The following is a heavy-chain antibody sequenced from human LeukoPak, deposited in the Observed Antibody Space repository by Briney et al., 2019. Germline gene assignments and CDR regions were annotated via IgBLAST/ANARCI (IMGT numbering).Heavy chain of an antibody. CDR3: ARDRSGSYYFDY. Sequence: GGSLRLSYAASGFTVSSNYMNWVRQAPGKGLEWVSVIYSGGSTYYADSVKGRFTISRDNAKNSLYLQMNSLRAEDTAVYYCARDRSGSYYFDYWGQGTLVTVSS. CDR1: GFTVSSNY. V-gene: IGHV3-53*01. J-gene: IGHJ4*02. CDR2: IYSGGST. D-gene: IGHD1-26*01.